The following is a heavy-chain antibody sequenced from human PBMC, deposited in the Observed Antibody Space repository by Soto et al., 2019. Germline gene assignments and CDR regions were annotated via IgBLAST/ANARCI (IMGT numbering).Heavy chain of an antibody. V-gene: IGHV5-10-1*01. CDR2: IDPSDSQT. J-gene: IGHJ4*02. CDR3: ARQIYDSDTGPNFQYYFDS. D-gene: IGHD3-22*01. CDR1: GQSFAGYW. Sequence: GESLKISCKGSGQSFAGYWITWVRQKPGKGLEWMGRIDPSDSQTYYSPSFRGHVTISVTKSITTVFLQWSSLRASDTAMYYCARQIYDSDTGPNFQYYFDSWGQGTPVTVSS.